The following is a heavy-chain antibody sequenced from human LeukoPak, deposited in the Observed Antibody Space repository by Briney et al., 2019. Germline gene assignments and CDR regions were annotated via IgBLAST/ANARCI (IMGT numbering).Heavy chain of an antibody. D-gene: IGHD1-26*01. CDR3: ATSIIMGHEWELPS. V-gene: IGHV1-24*01. Sequence: ASVTVSCKVSGYTLTELSMHWVRQAPGKGLEWMGGFDPEDGETIYAQKFQGRVTMTEDTSTDTAYMELSSLRSEDTAVYYCATSIIMGHEWELPSWGQGTLVTVSS. CDR1: GYTLTELS. CDR2: FDPEDGET. J-gene: IGHJ5*02.